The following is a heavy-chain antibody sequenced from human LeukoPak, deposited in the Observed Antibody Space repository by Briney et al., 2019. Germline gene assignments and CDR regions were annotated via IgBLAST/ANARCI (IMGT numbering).Heavy chain of an antibody. CDR3: ARVGYYMDV. Sequence: GGSLRLSCAASEFSVGSNYMTWVRQAPGKGLEWVSYISSSGSTIYYADSVKGRFTISRDNAKNSLYLQMNSPRAEDTAVYYCARVGYYMDVWGKGTTVTISS. CDR2: ISSSGSTI. J-gene: IGHJ6*03. V-gene: IGHV3-48*03. CDR1: EFSVGSNY.